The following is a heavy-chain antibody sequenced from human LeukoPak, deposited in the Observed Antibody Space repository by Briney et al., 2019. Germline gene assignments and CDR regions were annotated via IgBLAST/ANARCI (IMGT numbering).Heavy chain of an antibody. CDR2: IWSDGSNK. CDR1: GFTFSTYV. CDR3: ARRGSGTYSVDQ. Sequence: PGGSLRLSCAASGFTFSTYVMHWVRQAPGQGLEWVAVIWSDGSNKYYADSVKGRFTISRDNSKNTLYLQMNSLTAEDTAVYYCARRGSGTYSVDQWGQGTLVTVSS. V-gene: IGHV3-33*01. D-gene: IGHD3-10*01. J-gene: IGHJ4*02.